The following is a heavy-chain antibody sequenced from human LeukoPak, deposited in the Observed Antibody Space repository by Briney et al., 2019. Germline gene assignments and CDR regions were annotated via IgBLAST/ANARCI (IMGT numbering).Heavy chain of an antibody. CDR2: MDNGGND. Sequence: PGGSLRLSCAAFGFTVSTDHMSWARQAPGMGLEWVTVMDNGGNDNYVDSVKGRFTISRDNSKNTLYLQMNSLRVEDTAMYYCAGGHSSGMIHYWGQGTLVTVSS. CDR1: GFTVSTDH. J-gene: IGHJ4*02. V-gene: IGHV3-53*01. D-gene: IGHD3-22*01. CDR3: AGGHSSGMIHY.